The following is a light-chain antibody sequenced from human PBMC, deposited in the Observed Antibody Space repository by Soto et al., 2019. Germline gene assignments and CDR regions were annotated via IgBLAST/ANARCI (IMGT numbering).Light chain of an antibody. J-gene: IGKJ1*01. CDR2: GAS. CDR3: QQYNSLCT. Sequence: EIVLTQSPGTLSLSPGERATLSCRASQSVSSSYLSWHQQNRRQAPRLLFYGASNSATGIPGMCGGRGSGTEFTLTISSLQPDDFATYCCQQYNSLCTFGQGTKVDIK. V-gene: IGKV3-20*01. CDR1: QSVSSSY.